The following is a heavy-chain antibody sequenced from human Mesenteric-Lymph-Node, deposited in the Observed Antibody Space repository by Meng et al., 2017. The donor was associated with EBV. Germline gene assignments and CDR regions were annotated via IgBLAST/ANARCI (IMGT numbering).Heavy chain of an antibody. CDR1: GGSIRSRNW. CDR3: ARDGGGLWFGESKHFDS. V-gene: IGHV4-4*03. D-gene: IGHD3-10*01. CDR2: IYHSGSS. J-gene: IGHJ4*02. Sequence: QAHPQEARLALGEPPGTLSLPCSVSGGSIRSRNWGSWVRQPPGKGLEWIGEIYHSGSSNYNPSLESRVPMSVDKSKNQFSLKLRSVTAADTAVYYCARDGGGLWFGESKHFDSWGQGTLVTASS.